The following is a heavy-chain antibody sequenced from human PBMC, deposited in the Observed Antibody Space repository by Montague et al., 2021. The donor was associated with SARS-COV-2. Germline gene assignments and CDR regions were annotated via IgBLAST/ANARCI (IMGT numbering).Heavy chain of an antibody. Sequence: SETLSLTCAVYGGSFSGYYWSWIRQPPGKGLEWIGEINHSGSTNYNPSLKSRVTISVDTSKNQFSLKLSSVTAADTAVYYCARGGIGFGQRLGNYYYYGMDVWGQGTTVTVSS. CDR2: INHSGST. V-gene: IGHV4-34*01. CDR3: ARGGIGFGQRLGNYYYYGMDV. D-gene: IGHD6-25*01. CDR1: GGSFSGYY. J-gene: IGHJ6*02.